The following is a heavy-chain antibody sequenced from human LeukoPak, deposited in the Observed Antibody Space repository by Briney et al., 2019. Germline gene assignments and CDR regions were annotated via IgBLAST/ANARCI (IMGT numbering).Heavy chain of an antibody. CDR3: ARGGWGTAIDY. D-gene: IGHD1-7*01. Sequence: GGSLRLSCAASGFTFSSYEMTWVRQAAGKGLEWVSYISSSANAIYYADSVKGRFTVSRDNAKNSLDLQMNSLRAEDTAVYYCARGGWGTAIDYLGQGTLVTVSS. V-gene: IGHV3-48*03. J-gene: IGHJ4*02. CDR1: GFTFSSYE. CDR2: ISSSANAI.